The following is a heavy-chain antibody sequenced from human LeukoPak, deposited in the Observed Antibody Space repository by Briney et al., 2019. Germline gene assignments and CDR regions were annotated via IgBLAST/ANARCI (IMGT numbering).Heavy chain of an antibody. CDR1: GYSISSGYY. J-gene: IGHJ4*02. CDR3: ARGRGSGYLFDY. D-gene: IGHD3-22*01. CDR2: IYHSGST. Sequence: SETLSLTCTVSGYSISSGYYWGWIRQPPGKGLEWIGSIYHSGSTYYNPSLKSRVTISVDTSKNQFSLKLSSVTAADTAVYYCARGRGSGYLFDYWGQGTLVTVSS. V-gene: IGHV4-38-2*02.